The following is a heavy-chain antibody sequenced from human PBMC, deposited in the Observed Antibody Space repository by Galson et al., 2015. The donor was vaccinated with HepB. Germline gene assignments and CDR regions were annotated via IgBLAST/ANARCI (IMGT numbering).Heavy chain of an antibody. J-gene: IGHJ3*02. V-gene: IGHV1-46*01. CDR3: ARDPGRITMIVVAPRYAFDI. CDR2: INPSGGST. Sequence: SVKVSCKASGYTFTSYYMHWVRQAPGQGLEWMGIINPSGGSTSYAQKFQGRVTMTRDTSTSTVYMELSSLRSEDTAVYYCARDPGRITMIVVAPRYAFDIWGQGTMVTVSS. D-gene: IGHD3-22*01. CDR1: GYTFTSYY.